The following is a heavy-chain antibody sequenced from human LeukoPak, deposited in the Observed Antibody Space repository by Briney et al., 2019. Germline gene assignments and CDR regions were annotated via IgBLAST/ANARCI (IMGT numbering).Heavy chain of an antibody. J-gene: IGHJ4*02. CDR2: IYHSGST. Sequence: PSETLSLTCAVSGGSISSSSWWSWVRPPPGKGLEWIGVIYHSGSTNYNPSVKSRVTISVDNSKNQFYLKLSTVTAEDTAVYYCARWVLPFDYWGQGSLVTVSS. V-gene: IGHV4-4*02. CDR1: GGSISSSSW. D-gene: IGHD1-26*01. CDR3: ARWVLPFDY.